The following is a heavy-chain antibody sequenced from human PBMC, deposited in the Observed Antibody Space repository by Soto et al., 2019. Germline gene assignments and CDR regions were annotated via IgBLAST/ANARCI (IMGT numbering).Heavy chain of an antibody. Sequence: SETLSLTCAVYGGSFSGYYWSWIRQPPGKGLEWIGEINHSGSTNYNPSLKSRVTISVDTSKNQFSLKLSSVTAADTAVYYCAARDLFGRSLLDWGQGTLVTVSS. V-gene: IGHV4-34*01. CDR2: INHSGST. J-gene: IGHJ4*01. CDR3: AARDLFGRSLLD. D-gene: IGHD3-10*01. CDR1: GGSFSGYY.